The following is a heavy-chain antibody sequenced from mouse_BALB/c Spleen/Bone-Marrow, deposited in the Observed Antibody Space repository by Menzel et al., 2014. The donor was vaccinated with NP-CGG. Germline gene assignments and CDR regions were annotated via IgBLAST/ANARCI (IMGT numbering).Heavy chain of an antibody. Sequence: EVQLQQSGAELVKPGASVKLSCTASGFNVKDTYMHWVKRRPEQGLEWIGRIDPANGNTEYDPRFQGKATITADASSNTAYLQLSSLTSEDTAVYYCTGRYGWFAYWGQGTLVAVSA. CDR1: GFNVKDTY. CDR3: TGRYGWFAY. J-gene: IGHJ3*01. D-gene: IGHD2-14*01. V-gene: IGHV14-3*02. CDR2: IDPANGNT.